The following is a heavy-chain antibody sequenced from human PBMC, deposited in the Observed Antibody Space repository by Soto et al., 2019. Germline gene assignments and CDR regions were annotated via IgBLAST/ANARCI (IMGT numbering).Heavy chain of an antibody. V-gene: IGHV4-59*11. CDR2: ISYSGST. Sequence: SETLSLTCTVSSDSISSHYWSWIRQPPGKRLEWIGYISYSGSTDYNPSLKSRVTISGDTSKNQFSLKVSSVTAADTAVYYCARGTSWQLPFDYWGQGTLVTVSS. J-gene: IGHJ4*02. CDR3: ARGTSWQLPFDY. CDR1: SDSISSHY. D-gene: IGHD6-13*01.